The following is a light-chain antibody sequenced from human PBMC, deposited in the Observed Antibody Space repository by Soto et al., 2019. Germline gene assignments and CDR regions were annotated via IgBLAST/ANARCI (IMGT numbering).Light chain of an antibody. Sequence: DVVVTQSPLFLPVTLGQAASISCRSSQILVHSSGNIYLNWIQQRPGQSPRRLIYKVSDRESGVPDRLSGSGSGADFTLTISRVEAEDVGIYYCRQATNWPSSFGQGTKLEIK. V-gene: IGKV2-30*02. CDR2: KVS. J-gene: IGKJ2*01. CDR3: RQATNWPSS. CDR1: QILVHSSGNIY.